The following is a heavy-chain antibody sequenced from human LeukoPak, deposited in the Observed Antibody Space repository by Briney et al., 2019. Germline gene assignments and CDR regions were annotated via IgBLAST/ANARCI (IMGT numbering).Heavy chain of an antibody. CDR3: ARIGNYYFDY. V-gene: IGHV4-30-2*01. CDR2: IYHSGST. Sequence: TSQTLSLTCAVSGGSISSGGYSWSWIRQPPGKGLEWIGYIYHSGSTYYNPSLKSRVTISVDRSKNQFSLKLSSVTAADTAVYYCARIGNYYFDYWGQGTLVTVSS. D-gene: IGHD1-1*01. CDR1: GGSISSGGYS. J-gene: IGHJ4*02.